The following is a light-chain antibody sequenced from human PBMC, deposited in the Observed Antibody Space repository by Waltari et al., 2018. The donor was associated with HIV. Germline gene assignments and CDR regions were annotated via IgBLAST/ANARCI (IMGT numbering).Light chain of an antibody. Sequence: QSVLTQPPSASGTPGQRVTISCSGSSSNIGSNSVNWYQQLPGTAPKLLIYNNNERPSGVPDRFSGSRSGTAASLAISGLQSEDEAEYYCAAWDDSLSGRVFGGGTKLTVL. CDR1: SSNIGSNS. J-gene: IGLJ2*01. CDR2: NNN. V-gene: IGLV1-44*01. CDR3: AAWDDSLSGRV.